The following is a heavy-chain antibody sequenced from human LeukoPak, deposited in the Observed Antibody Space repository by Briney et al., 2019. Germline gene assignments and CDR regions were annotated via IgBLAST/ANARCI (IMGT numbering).Heavy chain of an antibody. D-gene: IGHD1-26*01. V-gene: IGHV1-69*06. J-gene: IGHJ4*02. Sequence: ASVKVSCKASGGTFSSYAISWVRQAPGQGLEWMGGIIPIFGTANYAQKFQGRVTMTEDTSTDTAYMELSSLRSEDTAVYYCATASIVGATFLYWGQGTLVTVSS. CDR3: ATASIVGATFLY. CDR1: GGTFSSYA. CDR2: IIPIFGTA.